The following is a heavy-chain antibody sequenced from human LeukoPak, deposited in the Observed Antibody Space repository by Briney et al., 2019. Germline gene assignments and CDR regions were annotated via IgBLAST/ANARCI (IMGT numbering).Heavy chain of an antibody. V-gene: IGHV1-69*01. Sequence: SVKVSCKASGGTFSSYAISWVRQAPGQGLEWMGGIIPIFGTAKYAQKFQGRVTITADESTSTAYMELSSLRSEDTAVYYCAREYCSSTSCNSDWFDPWGQGTLVTVSS. CDR3: AREYCSSTSCNSDWFDP. CDR2: IIPIFGTA. D-gene: IGHD2-2*01. J-gene: IGHJ5*02. CDR1: GGTFSSYA.